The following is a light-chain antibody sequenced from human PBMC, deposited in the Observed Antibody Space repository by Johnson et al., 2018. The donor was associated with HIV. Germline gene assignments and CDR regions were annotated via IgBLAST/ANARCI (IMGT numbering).Light chain of an antibody. Sequence: QPVLTQPPSVSAAPGQKVTISCSGGTSNIGNNYVSWYQHLPGTAPKLLIYENNKRPSGIPDRFSGAKSGTSAAMGITGLQTGDEADYYCGTWDSSLSAHFVFGTGTKVTVL. J-gene: IGLJ1*01. V-gene: IGLV1-51*02. CDR2: ENN. CDR3: GTWDSSLSAHFV. CDR1: TSNIGNNY.